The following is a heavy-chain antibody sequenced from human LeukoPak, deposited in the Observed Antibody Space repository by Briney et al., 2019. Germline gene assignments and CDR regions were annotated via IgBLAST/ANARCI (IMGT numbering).Heavy chain of an antibody. CDR1: GGSISSGGYS. V-gene: IGHV4-30-2*01. J-gene: IGHJ4*02. CDR2: IYHSGST. D-gene: IGHD4-17*01. CDR3: ARDVDGDYFIFDY. Sequence: SQTLSLTCAVSGGSISSGGYSWSWIRQPPGKGLEWIGYIYHSGSTYYNPSLKSRVTISVDRSKNQFSLKLSSVTAADTAVYYCARDVDGDYFIFDYWGQGTLVTVSS.